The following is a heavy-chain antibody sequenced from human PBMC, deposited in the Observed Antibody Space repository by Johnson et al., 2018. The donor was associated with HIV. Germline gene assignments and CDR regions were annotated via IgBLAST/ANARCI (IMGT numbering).Heavy chain of an antibody. V-gene: IGHV3-30*02. D-gene: IGHD6-13*01. Sequence: QVQLVESGGGVVQPGGSLRLSCAASGFTFSSYGMHWVRQAPGKGLEWVAFIRYAGSNKYYADSVKGRFTISRDNSKNTLYLQVNSLRPEDTAVYYCAKARAAAGTSDAFDIWGQGTMVTVSS. CDR3: AKARAAAGTSDAFDI. CDR2: IRYAGSNK. CDR1: GFTFSSYG. J-gene: IGHJ3*02.